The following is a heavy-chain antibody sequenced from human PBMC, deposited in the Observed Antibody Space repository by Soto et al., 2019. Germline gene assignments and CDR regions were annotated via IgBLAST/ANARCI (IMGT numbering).Heavy chain of an antibody. CDR1: GFTFSSYS. Sequence: GGSLRLSCAASGFTFSSYSMNWVRQAPGKGLEWVSYISSSSSTIYYADSVKGRFTISRDNAKNSLYLQMNSLRAEDTAVYYCARTYSNAEYYYYYYYMDVWGKGTTVTVSS. CDR2: ISSSSSTI. CDR3: ARTYSNAEYYYYYYYMDV. D-gene: IGHD4-4*01. V-gene: IGHV3-48*01. J-gene: IGHJ6*03.